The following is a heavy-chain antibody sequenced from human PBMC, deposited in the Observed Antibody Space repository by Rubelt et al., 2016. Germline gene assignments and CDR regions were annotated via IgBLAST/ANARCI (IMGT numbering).Heavy chain of an antibody. CDR2: ISAYNGNP. CDR3: ARDRIRIAARQGWYFDL. J-gene: IGHJ2*01. CDR1: GGTFSSYA. V-gene: IGHV1-18*01. Sequence: QVQLVQSGAEVKKPGSSVKVSCKASGGTFSSYAISWVRQAPGQGLEWMGRISAYNGNPKYAQKLQGRVTMTTDTSTSTADMERRSLRSDDTAVYYCARDRIRIAARQGWYFDLWGRGTLVTVSS. D-gene: IGHD6-6*01.